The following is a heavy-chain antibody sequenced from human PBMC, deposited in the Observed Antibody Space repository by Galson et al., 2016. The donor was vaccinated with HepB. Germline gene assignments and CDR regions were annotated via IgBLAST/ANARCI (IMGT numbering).Heavy chain of an antibody. CDR1: GDSIKGVGHY. D-gene: IGHD6-19*01. CDR3: AKKGRGGWFFAS. Sequence: TLSLTCAVSGDSIKGVGHYWNWLRQRPGKGLEWIGYSHYAGTASSNPSLKSRVSISVDTSHNLLSRTLTSVTADDTAVYYCAKKGRGGWFFASWGLGTLVTVTS. J-gene: IGHJ5*01. V-gene: IGHV4-31*11. CDR2: SHYAGTA.